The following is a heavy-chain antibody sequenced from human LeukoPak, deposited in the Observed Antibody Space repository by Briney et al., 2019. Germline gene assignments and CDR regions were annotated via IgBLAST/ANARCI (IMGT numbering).Heavy chain of an antibody. CDR2: IWYDGSNK. CDR1: GFTFSSYG. Sequence: GGSLRLSCAASGFTFSSYGMHWVRKVPGKGLEWVAVIWYDGSNKYYADSVKGRFTISRDNSKNTLYLQMNSLRAEDTAVYYCARDLCSSTSCPTGALGYWGQGTLVTVSS. J-gene: IGHJ4*02. CDR3: ARDLCSSTSCPTGALGY. D-gene: IGHD2-2*01. V-gene: IGHV3-33*01.